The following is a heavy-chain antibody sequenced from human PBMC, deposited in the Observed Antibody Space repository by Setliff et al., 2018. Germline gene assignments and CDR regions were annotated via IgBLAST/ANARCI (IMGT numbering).Heavy chain of an antibody. CDR1: GGAFSNYG. Sequence: SVKVSCKASGGAFSNYGITWVRQAPGQGLEWMGGIIPIFGTTTYPQKFQGRVTITTDESTSTGYMELSSLSSEDTAVYFCAREGVDIRASTDYRYYMDVWGKGTTVTVSS. J-gene: IGHJ6*03. D-gene: IGHD5-12*01. CDR2: IIPIFGTT. CDR3: AREGVDIRASTDYRYYMDV. V-gene: IGHV1-69*05.